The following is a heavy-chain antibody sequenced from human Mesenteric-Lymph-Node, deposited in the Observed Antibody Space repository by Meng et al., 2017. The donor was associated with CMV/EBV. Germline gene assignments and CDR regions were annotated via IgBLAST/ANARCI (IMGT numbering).Heavy chain of an antibody. J-gene: IGHJ4*02. Sequence: GESLKISCAASGFTFSSYGMSWVRQAPGKGLEWVGRIKSKTDSGTTDYAAPVKGRFTISRDDSKTTLFLQMDSLKTEDTAVYYCTTSRHWGQGTLVTVSS. V-gene: IGHV3-15*01. CDR3: TTSRH. CDR1: GFTFSSYG. CDR2: IKSKTDSGTT.